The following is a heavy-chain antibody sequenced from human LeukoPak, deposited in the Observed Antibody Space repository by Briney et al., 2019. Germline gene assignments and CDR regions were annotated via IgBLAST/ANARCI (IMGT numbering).Heavy chain of an antibody. CDR1: GGSISSGDYY. V-gene: IGHV4-30-4*08. CDR3: ASMAKDYGDYYYFDY. J-gene: IGHJ4*02. D-gene: IGHD4-17*01. Sequence: SQTLSLTCTVSGGSISSGDYYWSWIRQPPGKGLEWIGEINHSGSTNYNPSLKSRVTISVDTSKNQFSLKLSSVTAADTAVYYCASMAKDYGDYYYFDYWGQGTLVTVSS. CDR2: INHSGST.